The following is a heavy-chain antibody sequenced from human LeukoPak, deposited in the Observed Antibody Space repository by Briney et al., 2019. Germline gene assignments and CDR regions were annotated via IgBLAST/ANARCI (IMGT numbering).Heavy chain of an antibody. CDR2: VYSGAGT. J-gene: IGHJ5*02. V-gene: IGHV3-66*01. CDR3: ARDLQDSSSTT. CDR1: GFTVRNKY. Sequence: GGSLRLSCAASGFTVRNKYMTWVRQAPGKGLEWVSVVYSGAGTYYADSVRGRFTTSTDNSENILYLQMNSLRAEDTAVYYCARDLQDSSSTTWGQGTLVTVSS. D-gene: IGHD6-13*01.